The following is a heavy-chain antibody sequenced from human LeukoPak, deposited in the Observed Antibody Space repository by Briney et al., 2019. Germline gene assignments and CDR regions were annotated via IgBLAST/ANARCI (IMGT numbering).Heavy chain of an antibody. CDR2: ISSGFINI. J-gene: IGHJ6*04. Sequence: GGSLRLSCAASGFTFSDSYMSWIRQAPGKGLEWISYISSGFINIYYADSVKGRFTISRDNAKNSLYLQMNSLRAEDTAVYYCARGSADYSWYMDVWGKGTTVTVSS. CDR3: ARGSADYSWYMDV. V-gene: IGHV3-11*01. CDR1: GFTFSDSY. D-gene: IGHD5-12*01.